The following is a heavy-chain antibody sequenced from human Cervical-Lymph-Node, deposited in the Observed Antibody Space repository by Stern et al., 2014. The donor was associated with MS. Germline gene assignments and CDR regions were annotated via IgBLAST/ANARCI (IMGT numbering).Heavy chain of an antibody. D-gene: IGHD4-17*01. Sequence: VQLEESGPGLVKPSETLSLTCTVSVGSISDYYWNWIRQPAGKGLEWIGRIYSSGATKYNPSLKSRVTMSVDTPKNQFSLKLTSLSAADTAVYYCARQTSVTSSLNFYYGMDVWGQGTTVTVSS. V-gene: IGHV4-4*07. CDR1: VGSISDYY. CDR2: IYSSGAT. CDR3: ARQTSVTSSLNFYYGMDV. J-gene: IGHJ6*02.